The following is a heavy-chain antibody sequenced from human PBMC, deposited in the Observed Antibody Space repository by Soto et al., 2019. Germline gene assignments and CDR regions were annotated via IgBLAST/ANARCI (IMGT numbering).Heavy chain of an antibody. J-gene: IGHJ6*02. Sequence: EVQLLESGGGLVQPGGSLRLSCAASGFTFSSYAMSWVRQAPGKGLEWVSAISGSGGSTYYADSVKGRFTISRDNSKNTLYLQMNSLRAEDTAVYYCARRGRAAAGTRTYYYYGMDVWGQGTTVTVSS. V-gene: IGHV3-23*01. CDR2: ISGSGGST. CDR3: ARRGRAAAGTRTYYYYGMDV. D-gene: IGHD6-13*01. CDR1: GFTFSSYA.